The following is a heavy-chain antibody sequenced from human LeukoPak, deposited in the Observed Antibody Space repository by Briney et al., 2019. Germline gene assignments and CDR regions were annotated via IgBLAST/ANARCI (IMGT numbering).Heavy chain of an antibody. V-gene: IGHV1-2*02. J-gene: IGHJ6*03. CDR1: GYTFTGYY. CDR3: ARDPIAAAGTPYYYMDV. Sequence: ASVKVSCKASGYTFTGYYMHWVRQAPGQGLEWMGWINPNSGGTNYAQKFQGRVTMTRDTSISTAYMELSRLRSDDTAVYYCARDPIAAAGTPYYYMDVWGKGTTVTVSS. D-gene: IGHD6-13*01. CDR2: INPNSGGT.